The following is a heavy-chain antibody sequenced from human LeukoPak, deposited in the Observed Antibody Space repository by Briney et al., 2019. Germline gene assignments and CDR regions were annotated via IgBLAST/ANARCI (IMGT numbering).Heavy chain of an antibody. V-gene: IGHV3-53*01. CDR2: IYSGGST. D-gene: IGHD3/OR15-3a*01. Sequence: GGSLRLSCAASGFTFSSNYMSWVRQAPGKGLEWVSVIYSGGSTYYSDSVTGRFTISRDNSKNTLSLQMNSLRAEDTAVYYCARGKVWTSCFDYWGQGTLVTVSS. CDR1: GFTFSSNY. CDR3: ARGKVWTSCFDY. J-gene: IGHJ4*02.